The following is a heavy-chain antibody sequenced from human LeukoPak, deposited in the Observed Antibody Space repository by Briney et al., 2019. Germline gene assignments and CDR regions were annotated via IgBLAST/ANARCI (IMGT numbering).Heavy chain of an antibody. CDR3: ARGPSITRVRGGQWYYYMDV. D-gene: IGHD3-10*01. CDR2: INPSGGST. CDR1: GYTFTSYY. V-gene: IGHV1-46*01. J-gene: IGHJ6*03. Sequence: ASVKVSCKASGYTFTSYYIHWVRQAPGQGLEWMGLINPSGGSTNYAQKFQGRVTMTRDTSTSTVYMELSSLRSEDTAVYYCARGPSITRVRGGQWYYYMDVRGKGTTVTISS.